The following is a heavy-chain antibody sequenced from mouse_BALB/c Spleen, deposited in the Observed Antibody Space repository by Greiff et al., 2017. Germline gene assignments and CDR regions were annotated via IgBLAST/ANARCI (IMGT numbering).Heavy chain of an antibody. V-gene: IGHV5-12-2*01. CDR3: ARPIHYYGSYAMDY. CDR2: ISNGGGST. J-gene: IGHJ4*01. Sequence: EVQLQESGGGLVQPGGSLKLSCAASGFTFSSYTMSWVRQTPEKRLEWVAYISNGGGSTYYPDTVKGRFTISRDNAKNTLYLQMSSLESEDTAMYYCARPIHYYGSYAMDYWGQGTSVTVSS. D-gene: IGHD1-2*01. CDR1: GFTFSSYT.